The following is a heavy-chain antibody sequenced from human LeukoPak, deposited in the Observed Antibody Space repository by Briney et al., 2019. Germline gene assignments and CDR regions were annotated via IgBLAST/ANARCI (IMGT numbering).Heavy chain of an antibody. Sequence: PGGSLRLSCAAAGFAFSSYSMNWGREAPGTGRVGGSSISSSSTYIYYADSAKGRFTISRDNAKNSLYLQMNSLRAEDTAVYYCARDQMAGYSSGWYPFDYWGQGTLVTVSS. CDR1: GFAFSSYS. V-gene: IGHV3-21*01. CDR3: ARDQMAGYSSGWYPFDY. CDR2: ISSSSTYI. D-gene: IGHD6-19*01. J-gene: IGHJ4*02.